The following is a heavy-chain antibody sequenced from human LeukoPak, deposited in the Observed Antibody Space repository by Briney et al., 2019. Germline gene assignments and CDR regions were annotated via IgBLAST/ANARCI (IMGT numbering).Heavy chain of an antibody. D-gene: IGHD3-9*01. CDR3: ARDSPHYDILTGYYLAEYFQH. J-gene: IGHJ1*01. CDR2: IKQDGSEK. Sequence: TGGSLRLSCAASGFTFSSYWMSWVRQAPGKGLEWVANIKQDGSEKYYVDSVKGRFTISRDNAKNSLYLQMNSLRAEDTAVYYCARDSPHYDILTGYYLAEYFQHWGQGTLVTVSS. V-gene: IGHV3-7*01. CDR1: GFTFSSYW.